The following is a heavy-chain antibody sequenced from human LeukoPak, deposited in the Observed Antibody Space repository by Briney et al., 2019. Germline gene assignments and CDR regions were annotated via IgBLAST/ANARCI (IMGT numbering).Heavy chain of an antibody. Sequence: GGSLRLSCAASGFTVSSNYMSWVRQAPGKGLEWVSVIYSGGSTYYADSVKGRFTISRDNSKNTLYLQMNSLRAEDTAVYYCAKLIVVGDYIDYWGQGTLVTVSS. CDR2: IYSGGST. CDR3: AKLIVVGDYIDY. V-gene: IGHV3-53*01. D-gene: IGHD3-22*01. J-gene: IGHJ4*02. CDR1: GFTVSSNY.